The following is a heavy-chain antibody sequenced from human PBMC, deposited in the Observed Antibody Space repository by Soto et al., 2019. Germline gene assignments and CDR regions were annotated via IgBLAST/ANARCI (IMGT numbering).Heavy chain of an antibody. V-gene: IGHV5-51*01. CDR3: ARMKSRFDELSDSSGMDV. D-gene: IGHD3-9*01. CDR1: GYSFTSYW. CDR2: IYPGDSDT. J-gene: IGHJ6*02. Sequence: GESLKISCNGSGYSFTSYWIGWVRQMPGKGLEWMGIIYPGDSDTRYSPSFQGQVTISADKSISTAYLQWSSLKASDTAMYYCARMKSRFDELSDSSGMDVWGQGTTVTVYS.